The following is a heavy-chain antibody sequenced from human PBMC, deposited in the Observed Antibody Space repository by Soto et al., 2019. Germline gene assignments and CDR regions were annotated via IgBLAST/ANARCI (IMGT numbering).Heavy chain of an antibody. D-gene: IGHD3-16*01. V-gene: IGHV3-7*03. CDR2: IKADGSEK. J-gene: IGHJ4*02. Sequence: PGGSLRLSCVGSGFTFSNHWMNRVRQAPGQGLEWVANIKADGSEKYYVDSVKGRFTISRDNAKNSLYLQMNSLRAEDTAVYYCARARGVDYWGQGTQVTSPQ. CDR3: ARARGVDY. CDR1: GFTFSNHW.